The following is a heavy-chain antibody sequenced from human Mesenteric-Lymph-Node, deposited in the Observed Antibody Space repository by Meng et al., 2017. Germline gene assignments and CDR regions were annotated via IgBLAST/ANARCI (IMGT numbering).Heavy chain of an antibody. V-gene: IGHV6-1*01. D-gene: IGHD3-22*01. J-gene: IGHJ4*02. CDR2: TYYRSKWYN. CDR3: ARDSSSSAYSPFDY. CDR1: GDSVSSNSAA. Sequence: VKPHQSGPGLVKPSQTLSLTCARPGDSVSSNSAAWNWIRQSPSRGLEWLGRTYYRSKWYNDYAVSVKSRITINPDTSKNQFSLQLNSVTPEDTAVYYCARDSSSSAYSPFDYWGQGTLVTVSS.